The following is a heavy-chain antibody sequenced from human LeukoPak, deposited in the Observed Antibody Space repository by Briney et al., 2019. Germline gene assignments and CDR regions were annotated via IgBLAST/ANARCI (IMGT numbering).Heavy chain of an antibody. Sequence: GGSLRLSCAASGFTVSTKYMSWVRQAPGKGLEWLSVIYSRGSTYYADSVKGRFTISRDNSKNTLYLQMNSLRGKDTAVYYCARGGPEDAFDIWGQGTMVTVSS. CDR2: IYSRGST. CDR1: GFTVSTKY. CDR3: ARGGPEDAFDI. V-gene: IGHV3-66*01. J-gene: IGHJ3*02. D-gene: IGHD1-14*01.